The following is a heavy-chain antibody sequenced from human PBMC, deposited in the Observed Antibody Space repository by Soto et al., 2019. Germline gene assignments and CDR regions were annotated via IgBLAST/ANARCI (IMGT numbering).Heavy chain of an antibody. V-gene: IGHV3-23*01. D-gene: IGHD6-19*01. CDR1: GFTFSTYA. Sequence: EVQLLESGGGLVQPGGSLRLSCAASGFTFSTYAMSWVRQAPGKGLEWVSAISGSGGSTYYADSVKGRFTISRDNSKNPLYRQMNNLGAGDTAVYYCAKVWGAVAGVFDSWGQGTLVTVSS. CDR3: AKVWGAVAGVFDS. J-gene: IGHJ4*02. CDR2: ISGSGGST.